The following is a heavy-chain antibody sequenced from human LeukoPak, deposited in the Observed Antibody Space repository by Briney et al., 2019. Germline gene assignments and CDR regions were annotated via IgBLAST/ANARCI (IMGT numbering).Heavy chain of an antibody. CDR1: GFTFSTFW. D-gene: IGHD3-16*01. Sequence: PGGSLRLSCAASGFTFSTFWMHWVRQTPGKGLVWVSRISNDGSTTHYADSVKGRFTISRDNAKNTLFLHMNSLRAEDTAVYYCNVRWGTNSDYWGQGTLVTVSS. J-gene: IGHJ4*02. CDR3: NVRWGTNSDY. CDR2: ISNDGSTT. V-gene: IGHV3-74*01.